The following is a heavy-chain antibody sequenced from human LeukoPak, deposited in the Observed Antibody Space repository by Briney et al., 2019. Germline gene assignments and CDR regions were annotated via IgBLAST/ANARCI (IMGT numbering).Heavy chain of an antibody. V-gene: IGHV3-48*03. CDR1: GFTFSSYE. CDR3: ARDRQREPRFDY. CDR2: ISSSGSTI. J-gene: IGHJ4*02. Sequence: PGGSLRLSCAASGFTFSSYEMNWVRQAPGKGLEWVSYISSSGSTIYYADSVKVRFTISRDNAKNSLYLQMNSLRAEDTAVYYCARDRQREPRFDYWGQGTLVTVSS. D-gene: IGHD1-26*01.